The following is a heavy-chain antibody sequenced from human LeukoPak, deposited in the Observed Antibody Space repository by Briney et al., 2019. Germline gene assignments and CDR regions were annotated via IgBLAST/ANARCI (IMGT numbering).Heavy chain of an antibody. CDR1: GFTFSSYW. Sequence: PGGSLRLSCAASGFTFSSYWMHWVRQAPGKGLEWVSAISGSGGSTYYADSVKGRFTISRDNSKNTLYLQMNSLRAEDTAVYYCAKMHDSSGYYSDRGHYFDYWGQGTLVTASS. D-gene: IGHD3-22*01. CDR2: ISGSGGST. J-gene: IGHJ4*02. CDR3: AKMHDSSGYYSDRGHYFDY. V-gene: IGHV3-23*01.